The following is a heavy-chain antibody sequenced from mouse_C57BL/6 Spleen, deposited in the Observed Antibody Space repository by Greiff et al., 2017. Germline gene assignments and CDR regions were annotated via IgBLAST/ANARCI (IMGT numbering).Heavy chain of an antibody. CDR1: GYTFTSYG. J-gene: IGHJ3*01. CDR3: ARSDFYGNAFAY. CDR2: IYPRSGNT. V-gene: IGHV1-81*01. Sequence: VKLQQSGAELARPGASVKLSCKASGYTFTSYGISWVKQRTGQGLEWIGEIYPRSGNTYYNEKFKGKATLTADKSSSTAYMELRSLTSEDSAVYFCARSDFYGNAFAYWGQGTLVTVSA. D-gene: IGHD2-1*01.